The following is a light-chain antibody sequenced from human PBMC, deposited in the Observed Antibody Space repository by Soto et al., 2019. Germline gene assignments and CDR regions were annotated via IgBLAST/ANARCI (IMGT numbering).Light chain of an antibody. J-gene: IGLJ1*01. V-gene: IGLV1-51*01. CDR1: SXNIGNNY. Sequence: QSVLTQPPSVSAAPGQKVTISCSGSSXNIGNNYVSWYQQLPGTAPKLLIYDNNKRPSGIPDRFSGSKSGTSATLGITGLQTGDEADYYCGTWDTSLSAWVFGTGTKGTVL. CDR3: GTWDTSLSAWV. CDR2: DNN.